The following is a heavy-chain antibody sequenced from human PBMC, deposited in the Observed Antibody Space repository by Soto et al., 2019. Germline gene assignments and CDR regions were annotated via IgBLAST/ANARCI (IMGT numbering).Heavy chain of an antibody. D-gene: IGHD1-7*01. CDR3: ARVSRNTGTIQDNWFDP. CDR2: INPSSGGT. Sequence: ASVKVSCKASGYTFTMYYIHCVLQSPLQWLDWMGIINPSSGGTSYAQKFEGRVLMTRDTSTSTVYMELSSLRSDDTAVYYCARVSRNTGTIQDNWFDPWGQGTLVTVSS. CDR1: GYTFTMYY. V-gene: IGHV1-46*01. J-gene: IGHJ5*02.